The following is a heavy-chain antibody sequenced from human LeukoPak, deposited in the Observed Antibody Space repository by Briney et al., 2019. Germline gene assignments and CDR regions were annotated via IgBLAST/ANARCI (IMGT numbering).Heavy chain of an antibody. CDR2: ISYDGSNK. D-gene: IGHD3-16*01. V-gene: IGHV3-30*18. CDR1: GFTFSSYG. Sequence: PGGSLRLSCAASGFTFSSYGMHWVRQAPGKGLEWVAVISYDGSNKYYADSVEGRFTISRDNSKNTLYLQMNSLRAEDTAVYYCAKALFTFGGEGHYWGQGTLVTVSS. CDR3: AKALFTFGGEGHY. J-gene: IGHJ4*02.